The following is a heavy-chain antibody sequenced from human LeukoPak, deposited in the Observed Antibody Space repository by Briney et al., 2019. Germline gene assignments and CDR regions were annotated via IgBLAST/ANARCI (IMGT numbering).Heavy chain of an antibody. Sequence: SETLSLTCAVYGGSFSGYYWSWIRQPPGKGLEWIGEINHSGSTNYNPSLKSRVTISVDTSKNQFSLKLSSVTAADTAVYYCARDLRITMVRGVMIDYWGQGTLVTVSS. V-gene: IGHV4-34*01. D-gene: IGHD3-10*01. CDR2: INHSGST. CDR3: ARDLRITMVRGVMIDY. CDR1: GGSFSGYY. J-gene: IGHJ4*02.